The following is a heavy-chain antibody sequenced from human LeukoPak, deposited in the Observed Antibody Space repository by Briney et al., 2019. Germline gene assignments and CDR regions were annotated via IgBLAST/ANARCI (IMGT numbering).Heavy chain of an antibody. Sequence: GGSLRLSCAASGFTFSSYWMSWVRQAPGKGLEWVANIKKDGSEKYYVDSVKGRFTISRDNAKTSLYLLMNSLRAEDTAVYFCARLSPNWYFDLWGRGALVTVSS. CDR1: GFTFSSYW. J-gene: IGHJ2*01. CDR2: IKKDGSEK. V-gene: IGHV3-7*03. CDR3: ARLSPNWYFDL.